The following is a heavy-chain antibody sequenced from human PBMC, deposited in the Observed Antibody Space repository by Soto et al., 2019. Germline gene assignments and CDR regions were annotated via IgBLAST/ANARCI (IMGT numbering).Heavy chain of an antibody. D-gene: IGHD5-12*01. J-gene: IGHJ6*02. V-gene: IGHV3-53*01. Sequence: PGGSLRLSCAASGLTVSDNYMHWVRQAPGKGLEWVSIVFRGGTTYYADSVKGRFTIYRDNSKNTVYLQMNSLRAEDTAVYYCARDYSAYEGRRPDFYYYGMDVWGQGTTVTVSS. CDR1: GLTVSDNY. CDR3: ARDYSAYEGRRPDFYYYGMDV. CDR2: VFRGGTT.